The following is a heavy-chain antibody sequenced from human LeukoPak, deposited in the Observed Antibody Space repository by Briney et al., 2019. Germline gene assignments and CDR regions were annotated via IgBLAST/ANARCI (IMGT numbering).Heavy chain of an antibody. V-gene: IGHV1-46*01. CDR1: GYTFTSYY. CDR2: INPSGGST. J-gene: IGHJ4*02. D-gene: IGHD1-26*01. CDR3: ARDAVGATDNPRFDY. Sequence: ASVNVSCKASGYTFTSYYMYWVRQAPGQGLEWMGIINPSGGSTSYAQKFQGRVTMTRDTSTSTAYMELSSLRSEDMAVYYCARDAVGATDNPRFDYWAREPWSPSPQ.